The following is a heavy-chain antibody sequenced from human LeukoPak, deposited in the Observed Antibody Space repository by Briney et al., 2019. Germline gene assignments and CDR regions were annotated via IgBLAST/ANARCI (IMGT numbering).Heavy chain of an antibody. V-gene: IGHV3-13*04. D-gene: IGHD3-22*01. J-gene: IGHJ3*02. Sequence: GGSLRLSCAASGFTFSSYHMHWVRHAIGKGLEWVSAIGTAGDTYYPGSVKGRFTISRENAKNSLYLQMNSLRAGDTAVYYCARQEPGSGYWGDAFDIWGQGTMVTVSS. CDR1: GFTFSSYH. CDR2: IGTAGDT. CDR3: ARQEPGSGYWGDAFDI.